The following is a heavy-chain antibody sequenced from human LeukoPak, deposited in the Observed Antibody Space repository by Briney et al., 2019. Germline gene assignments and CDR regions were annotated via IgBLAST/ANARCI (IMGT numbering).Heavy chain of an antibody. CDR2: IYYSGST. J-gene: IGHJ3*02. V-gene: IGHV4-59*08. D-gene: IGHD6-19*01. Sequence: PSETLSLTCTVSGGSISGYYCIWIRQPPRKGLEWVGYIYYSGSTSYNPSLRSRVTISVDTSKNQFSLKVSSVTASDTAVYYCARGNPSSGDAFDIWGRGTKVTVSS. CDR3: ARGNPSSGDAFDI. CDR1: GGSISGYY.